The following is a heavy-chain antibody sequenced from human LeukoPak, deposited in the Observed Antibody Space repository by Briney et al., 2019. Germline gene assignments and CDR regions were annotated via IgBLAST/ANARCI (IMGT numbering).Heavy chain of an antibody. CDR3: ATGLDYGGHFNYYGMDV. CDR2: TYYRSKWYN. CDR1: GDSVSSNSAA. Sequence: SQTLSLTCAISGDSVSSNSAAWNWIRQSPSRGLEWLGRTYYRSKWYNDYAVSVKRRITINPDTSKNQFSLQLNSVTPEDTAVYYCATGLDYGGHFNYYGMDVWGQGTTVTVS. D-gene: IGHD4-23*01. J-gene: IGHJ6*02. V-gene: IGHV6-1*01.